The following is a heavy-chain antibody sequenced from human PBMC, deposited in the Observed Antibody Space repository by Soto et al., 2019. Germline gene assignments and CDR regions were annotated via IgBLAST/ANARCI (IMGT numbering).Heavy chain of an antibody. CDR1: GGSFSGYY. CDR2: INHSGST. Sequence: QVQLQQWGAGLLKPSETLSLTCAVYGGSFSGYYWSRIRQPPGKGLEWIGEINHSGSTNYKPSLQSRSTISVDMSKNQFSLKLSSVTAADTAVYYCARTYSSSWSPFEYWGQGTLVTVSS. V-gene: IGHV4-34*01. J-gene: IGHJ4*02. CDR3: ARTYSSSWSPFEY. D-gene: IGHD6-13*01.